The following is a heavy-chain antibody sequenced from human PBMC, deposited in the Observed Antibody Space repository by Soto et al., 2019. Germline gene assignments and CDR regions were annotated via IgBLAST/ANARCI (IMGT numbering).Heavy chain of an antibody. D-gene: IGHD6-13*01. CDR1: GYSSTSYW. Sequence: AESLSISCKVSGYSSTSYWISCVLQMPGKGLEWMGRIDPSDSYTNYSPSFQCHVTISADKSISTAYLQWSSLKASDTAMYYCARRGRGYVRGPPMDVWGQGTTVTVS. V-gene: IGHV5-10-1*01. CDR2: IDPSDSYT. J-gene: IGHJ6*01. CDR3: ARRGRGYVRGPPMDV.